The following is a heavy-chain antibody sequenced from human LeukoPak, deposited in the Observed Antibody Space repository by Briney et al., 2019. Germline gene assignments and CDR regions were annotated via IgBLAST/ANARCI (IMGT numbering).Heavy chain of an antibody. V-gene: IGHV1-2*02. CDR2: INPNSGGT. J-gene: IGHJ3*02. Sequence: ASVKVSCKASGGTFSSYAISWVRQAPGQGLEWMGWINPNSGGTNYAQKFQGRVTMTRDTSISTAYMELSRLRSDDTAVYYCARVKGYCSSTSCYGARDAFDIWGQGTMVTVSS. CDR1: GGTFSSYA. D-gene: IGHD2-2*01. CDR3: ARVKGYCSSTSCYGARDAFDI.